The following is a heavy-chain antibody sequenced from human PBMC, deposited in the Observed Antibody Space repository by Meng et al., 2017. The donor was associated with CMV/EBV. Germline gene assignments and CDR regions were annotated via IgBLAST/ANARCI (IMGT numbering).Heavy chain of an antibody. Sequence: KASGGTFSSYAISWVRQAPGQGLEWMGGIIPILGIANYAQKFQGRVTITADKSTSTAYMELSSLRSEDTAVYYCATYRPRVTVHWFDPWGQGTLVTVSS. CDR2: IIPILGIA. CDR1: GGTFSSYA. CDR3: ATYRPRVTVHWFDP. J-gene: IGHJ5*02. D-gene: IGHD4-17*01. V-gene: IGHV1-69*10.